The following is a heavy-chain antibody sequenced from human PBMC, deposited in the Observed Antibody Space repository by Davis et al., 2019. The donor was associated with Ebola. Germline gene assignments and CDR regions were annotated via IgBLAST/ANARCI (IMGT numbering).Heavy chain of an antibody. J-gene: IGHJ4*02. D-gene: IGHD4-17*01. CDR3: TSAYGDWDY. Sequence: GGSLRLSCAASGFTVSSNYMNWVRQAPGKGLEWVSVIYSGGSTYYADSVKGRFTISRDNSKNTAYLQMNSLKTEDTAVYYCTSAYGDWDYWGQGTLVTVSS. V-gene: IGHV3-53*01. CDR1: GFTVSSNY. CDR2: IYSGGST.